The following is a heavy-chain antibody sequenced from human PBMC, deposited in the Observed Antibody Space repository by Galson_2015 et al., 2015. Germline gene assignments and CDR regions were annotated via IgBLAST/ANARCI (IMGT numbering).Heavy chain of an antibody. Sequence: SLRLSCAASGFIFSSYGMHWVRQAPGKGLEWVAVISYDGSNNYYADSVKGRFTISRDNSKNTLYLQMNSLRAEDTAVYYCAKDYDFWSGCRLDYWGQGTLVTVSS. CDR2: ISYDGSNN. D-gene: IGHD3-3*01. J-gene: IGHJ4*02. CDR1: GFIFSSYG. CDR3: AKDYDFWSGCRLDY. V-gene: IGHV3-30*18.